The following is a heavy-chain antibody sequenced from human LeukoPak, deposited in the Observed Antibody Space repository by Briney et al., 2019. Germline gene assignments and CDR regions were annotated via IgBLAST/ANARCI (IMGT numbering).Heavy chain of an antibody. CDR3: ARRIYYYDSSGSNELLDY. D-gene: IGHD3-22*01. J-gene: IGHJ4*02. V-gene: IGHV4-39*01. CDR2: IYYSGST. CDR1: GGSISSSSYY. Sequence: SETLSLTCTVSGGSISSSSYYWGWIRQPPGKGLEWIGSIYYSGSTYYNPSLKSRVTISVDTSKNQFSLKPSSVTAADTAVYYCARRIYYYDSSGSNELLDYWGQGTLVTVSS.